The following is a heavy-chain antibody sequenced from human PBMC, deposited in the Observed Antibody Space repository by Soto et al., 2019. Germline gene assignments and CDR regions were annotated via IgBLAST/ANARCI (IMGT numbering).Heavy chain of an antibody. CDR3: ARSIQGDYYYGTDV. J-gene: IGHJ6*02. CDR2: INGDYGNT. Sequence: QAQLVQSGAEVKKPGASVKVSCKASGYTFYSHSISWVRQAPGQGLEWMGRINGDYGNTQYAQKFRGRVTMTTDTSTTTVYMELTNLRSDDTAVYYCARSIQGDYYYGTDVWGQGTTVNVSS. V-gene: IGHV1-18*01. CDR1: GYTFYSHS. D-gene: IGHD5-18*01.